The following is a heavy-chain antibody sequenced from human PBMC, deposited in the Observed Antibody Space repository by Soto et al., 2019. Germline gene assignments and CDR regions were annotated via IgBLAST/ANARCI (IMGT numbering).Heavy chain of an antibody. Sequence: PSQTLSLTCGISGDSVASNSATWNWIRQSPSRGLEWLGRTYYRSKWHSDYAGSVKSRIIIYADTSMNQFSLQLNSVTPEDTAMYYCASGGRYSGAGGGSFDFWGQGSLVPVSS. V-gene: IGHV6-1*01. CDR3: ASGGRYSGAGGGSFDF. CDR1: GDSVASNSAT. CDR2: TYYRSKWHS. D-gene: IGHD6-19*01. J-gene: IGHJ4*02.